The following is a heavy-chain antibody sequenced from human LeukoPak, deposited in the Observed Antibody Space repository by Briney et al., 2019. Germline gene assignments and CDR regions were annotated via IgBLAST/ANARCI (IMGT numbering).Heavy chain of an antibody. CDR3: ARLKRDSSGYYFDY. CDR1: GGSISSSSYY. CDR2: IYYSGST. Sequence: SETLSLTCTVSGGSISSSSYYWGWIRQPPGKGLEWIGSIYYSGSTYYNPSLKSRVTISVDTSKNQFSLKLSSVTAADTAVYYCARLKRDSSGYYFDYWGQGTLVTVSS. J-gene: IGHJ4*02. D-gene: IGHD3-22*01. V-gene: IGHV4-39*01.